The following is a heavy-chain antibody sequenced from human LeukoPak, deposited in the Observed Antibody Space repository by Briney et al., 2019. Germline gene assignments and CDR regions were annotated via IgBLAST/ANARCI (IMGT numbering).Heavy chain of an antibody. Sequence: PSETLSLTCAVYGGSFSGYYWSWIRQPPGKGLEWIGEINHSGSTNYNPSLKSRVTISVDTSKNQFSLKLSSVTAADTAVYYCATVPSGSYFDGGYWGQGTLVTVSS. CDR1: GGSFSGYY. D-gene: IGHD1-26*01. J-gene: IGHJ4*02. CDR3: ATVPSGSYFDGGY. V-gene: IGHV4-34*01. CDR2: INHSGST.